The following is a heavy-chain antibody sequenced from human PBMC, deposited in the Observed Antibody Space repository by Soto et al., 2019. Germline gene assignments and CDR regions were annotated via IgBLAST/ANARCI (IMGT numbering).Heavy chain of an antibody. CDR1: GGTFSSYG. Sequence: GASVKVSCKASGGTFSSYGISWVRQAPGQGLEWMGGISPIFGTANYAQKFQGRVTITADEATSTAYMELSSLRCEDTAVYYCARSSITIFGVVIRDYYYYGMDVWGQGTTVTVSS. CDR3: ARSSITIFGVVIRDYYYYGMDV. CDR2: ISPIFGTA. J-gene: IGHJ6*02. D-gene: IGHD3-3*01. V-gene: IGHV1-69*13.